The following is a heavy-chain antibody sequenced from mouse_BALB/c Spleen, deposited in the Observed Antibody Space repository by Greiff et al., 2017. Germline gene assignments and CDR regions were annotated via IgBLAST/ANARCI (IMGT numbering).Heavy chain of an antibody. CDR1: GYNFTSYW. CDR3: AREGEGNYVWFAY. Sequence: QVQLQQPGAELVKPGTSVKLSCKASGYNFTSYWINWVKLRPGQGLEWIGDIYPGSGSTNYNEKFKSKATLTVDTSSSTAYMQLSSLASEDSALYYCAREGEGNYVWFAYWGQGTLVTVAA. V-gene: IGHV1-55*01. J-gene: IGHJ3*01. D-gene: IGHD2-1*01. CDR2: IYPGSGST.